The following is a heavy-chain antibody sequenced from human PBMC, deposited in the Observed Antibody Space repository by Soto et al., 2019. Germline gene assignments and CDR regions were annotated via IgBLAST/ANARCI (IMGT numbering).Heavy chain of an antibody. CDR2: ISQSGNT. D-gene: IGHD6-6*01. V-gene: IGHV4-34*01. Sequence: PSETLSLTCSIYIGSFSGYDWSLISQPPGKGLEWIGEISQSGNTNQSPSLKSRVYISIDTSMKQFSLNLAYVSAADTAVYYCARAPKVSCSSQKRPDLWGQGTLVT. J-gene: IGHJ5*02. CDR1: IGSFSGYD. CDR3: ARAPKVSCSSQKRPDL.